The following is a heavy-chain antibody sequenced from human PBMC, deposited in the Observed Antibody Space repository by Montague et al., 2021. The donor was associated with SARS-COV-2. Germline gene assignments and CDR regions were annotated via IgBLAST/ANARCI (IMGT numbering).Heavy chain of an antibody. CDR1: GDSMSSGRYY. J-gene: IGHJ4*02. Sequence: TLSLTCTVSGDSMSSGRYYWTWIRQPAGKRLEWIGRIYSSGTTNYNPSLKSRVTLLVDTSKNQFSLKLNSVTAADTAVYFCARDHEMASRPGYFGAWGQGTLVTVSS. CDR3: ARDHEMASRPGYFGA. D-gene: IGHD5-24*01. V-gene: IGHV4-61*02. CDR2: IYSSGTT.